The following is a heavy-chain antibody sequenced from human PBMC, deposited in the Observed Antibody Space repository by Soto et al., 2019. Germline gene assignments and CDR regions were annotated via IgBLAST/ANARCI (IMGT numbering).Heavy chain of an antibody. Sequence: PGGSLRLSCAASGFTFSSYSMNWVRQAPGKGLEWVSSISSSSSYIYYADSVKGRFTISRDNAKNSLYLQMNSLRAEDTAVYYCARATTTGFTADYGMDVWGQGTKVTVSS. CDR3: ARATTTGFTADYGMDV. D-gene: IGHD4-17*01. J-gene: IGHJ6*02. V-gene: IGHV3-21*01. CDR2: ISSSSSYI. CDR1: GFTFSSYS.